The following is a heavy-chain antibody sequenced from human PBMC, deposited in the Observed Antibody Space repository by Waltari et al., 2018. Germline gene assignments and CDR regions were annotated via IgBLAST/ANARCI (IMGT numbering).Heavy chain of an antibody. Sequence: QLQLQESGPGLVKPSETLSLTCTVSGGSISTNYNWGWIRQPPGKGLEWMGNMQYRGSTFYNPAQESRVPISLDTWKNQFSLRLSSVGAADTAVYFCGRIAFGDEGGYFQYWGQGTLVTVSS. J-gene: IGHJ1*01. D-gene: IGHD4-17*01. V-gene: IGHV4-39*01. CDR2: MQYRGST. CDR1: GGSISTNYN. CDR3: GRIAFGDEGGYFQY.